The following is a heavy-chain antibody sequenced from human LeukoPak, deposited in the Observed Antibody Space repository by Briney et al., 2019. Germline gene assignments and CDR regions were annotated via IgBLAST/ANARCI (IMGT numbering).Heavy chain of an antibody. Sequence: PSETLSLTCTVSGGSISLYYWSWFRQPPGKGLEWIGYIYYSGNTNYNPSLQSRVTISVDTSKNQFSLKLSSVTAADTAVYYCAREPYYDFWSGHYNWFDPWGQGTLVTVSS. CDR3: AREPYYDFWSGHYNWFDP. CDR2: IYYSGNT. D-gene: IGHD3-3*01. V-gene: IGHV4-59*01. J-gene: IGHJ5*02. CDR1: GGSISLYY.